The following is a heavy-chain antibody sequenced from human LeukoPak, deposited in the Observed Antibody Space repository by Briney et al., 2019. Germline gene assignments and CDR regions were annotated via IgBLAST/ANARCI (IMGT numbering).Heavy chain of an antibody. CDR2: IIPILGIA. D-gene: IGHD2-15*01. CDR1: GGSFSSYT. J-gene: IGHJ4*02. V-gene: IGHV1-69*02. Sequence: SVKVSCKSSGGSFSSYTICWVRQAPGQGLEWVGRIIPILGIANYAQEFQGKVRITADKSTSTAYMELSSLRAEDTAVYYCASESLKFGGSLDYWGQGTLVTVSS. CDR3: ASESLKFGGSLDY.